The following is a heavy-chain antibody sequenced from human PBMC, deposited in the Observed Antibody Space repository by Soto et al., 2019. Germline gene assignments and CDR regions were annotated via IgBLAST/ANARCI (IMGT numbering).Heavy chain of an antibody. CDR3: ARRERAAGTDWWFDP. Sequence: QLQLQESGPGLVKPSETLSLTCTVSGGSISSSSFHWGWIRQPPGKGLEWIGSIYYSGSTYYSPSLKSRVTISVDTSKNQSSLKLSAVTAADTAVYYCARRERAAGTDWWFDPWGQGTLVTVSS. V-gene: IGHV4-39*01. CDR2: IYYSGST. D-gene: IGHD6-13*01. CDR1: GGSISSSSFH. J-gene: IGHJ5*02.